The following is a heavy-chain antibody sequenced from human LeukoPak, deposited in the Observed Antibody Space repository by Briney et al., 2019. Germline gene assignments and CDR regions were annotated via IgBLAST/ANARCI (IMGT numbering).Heavy chain of an antibody. Sequence: KPAETLSLTCAASGCTISSYDWSWIRQAPGKGLEWVGNISCSGGTNYNSSLKGRVTISLDTFKNQFYMTLSSVNAADTAVYSCARAWWAGAYDTSGYRSNDAFDIWGLGTMVTVSS. V-gene: IGHV4-59*01. J-gene: IGHJ3*02. CDR1: GCTISSYD. D-gene: IGHD3-22*01. CDR2: ISCSGGT. CDR3: ARAWWAGAYDTSGYRSNDAFDI.